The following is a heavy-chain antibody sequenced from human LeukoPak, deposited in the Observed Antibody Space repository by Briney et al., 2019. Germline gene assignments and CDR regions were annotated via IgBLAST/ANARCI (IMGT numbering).Heavy chain of an antibody. J-gene: IGHJ4*02. CDR3: ARHLSGGHDYGDDDY. CDR1: GGSISIYY. V-gene: IGHV4-4*07. Sequence: PSETLSHTCTVPGGSISIYYGSWIRQPAGKGLEWIGRIYTSGSTNYNPSLKSRVTMSVDTSKNQFSRRLSSVTAADTAVYYCARHLSGGHDYGDDDYWGQGTLVTVSS. CDR2: IYTSGST. D-gene: IGHD4-17*01.